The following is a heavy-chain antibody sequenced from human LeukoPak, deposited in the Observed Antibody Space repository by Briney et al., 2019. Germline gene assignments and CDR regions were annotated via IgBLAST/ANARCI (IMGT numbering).Heavy chain of an antibody. CDR3: ARDNPDY. J-gene: IGHJ4*02. D-gene: IGHD1-14*01. CDR1: GFTFSSYW. Sequence: GGSLRLSCAASGFTFSSYWMSWVRQAPGKGLEWVAVISYDGSNKYYADSVKGRFTISRDNSKNTLYLQMNSLRAEDTAVYYCARDNPDYWGQGTLVTVSS. V-gene: IGHV3-30*03. CDR2: ISYDGSNK.